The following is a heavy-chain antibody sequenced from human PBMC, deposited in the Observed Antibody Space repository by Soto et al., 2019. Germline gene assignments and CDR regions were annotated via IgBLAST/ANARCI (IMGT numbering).Heavy chain of an antibody. CDR3: ARDVGYDFGEGVFDY. CDR1: GFTFSSYS. V-gene: IGHV3-48*01. Sequence: PGGSLRLSCAASGFTFSSYSMNWVRQAPGKGLEWVSYISSSSSTIYYADSVKGRFTISRDNAKNSLYLQMNSLRAEDTAVYYCARDVGYDFGEGVFDYWGQGTLVTVSS. CDR2: ISSSSSTI. J-gene: IGHJ4*02. D-gene: IGHD5-12*01.